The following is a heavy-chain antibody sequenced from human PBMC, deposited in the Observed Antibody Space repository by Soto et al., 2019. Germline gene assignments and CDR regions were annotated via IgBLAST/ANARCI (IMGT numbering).Heavy chain of an antibody. CDR2: ISYDGSNK. CDR3: ARDRYSGSDTHRKYYYYGMDV. D-gene: IGHD1-26*01. CDR1: GFTFSSYA. V-gene: IGHV3-30-3*01. J-gene: IGHJ6*02. Sequence: QVQLVESGGGVVQPGRSLRLSCAASGFTFSSYAMHWVRQAPGKGLEWVAVISYDGSNKYYADSVKGRFTISRDNSKNTLYLQMNSLIVQETTVYYGARDRYSGSDTHRKYYYYGMDVWGQGTTVTVSS.